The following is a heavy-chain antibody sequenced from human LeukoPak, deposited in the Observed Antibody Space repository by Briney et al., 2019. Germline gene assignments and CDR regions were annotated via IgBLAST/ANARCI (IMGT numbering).Heavy chain of an antibody. CDR1: GYTLTELS. Sequence: ASVKVSCKVSGYTLTELSMHWVRQAPGKGLEWMGGFDPEDGETIYAQKFQGRVIMTEDTSTDTAYMELSSLRSEDTAVYYCGTGTIFGVAVNGMDVWGQGTTVTVSS. V-gene: IGHV1-24*01. CDR3: GTGTIFGVAVNGMDV. D-gene: IGHD3-3*01. J-gene: IGHJ6*02. CDR2: FDPEDGET.